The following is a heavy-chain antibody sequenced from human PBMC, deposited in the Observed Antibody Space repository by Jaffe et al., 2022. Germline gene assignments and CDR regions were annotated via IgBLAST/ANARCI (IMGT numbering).Heavy chain of an antibody. V-gene: IGHV3-23*01. CDR3: ARVYGFRESLLYRLDY. Sequence: EVQLLESGGGLVQPGGSLRLSCAASGFTFSSYAMSWVRQAPGKGLEWVSAISGSGGATYYADPVKGRFTISRDNSKNTLYLQMNSLRADDTAVYYCARVYGFRESLLYRLDYWGQGTLVTVSS. CDR2: ISGSGGAT. J-gene: IGHJ4*02. D-gene: IGHD3-10*01. CDR1: GFTFSSYA.